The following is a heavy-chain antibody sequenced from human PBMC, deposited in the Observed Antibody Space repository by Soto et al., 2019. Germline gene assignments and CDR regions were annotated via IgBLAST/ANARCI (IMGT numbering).Heavy chain of an antibody. D-gene: IGHD3-10*01. CDR2: IYYSGST. V-gene: IGHV4-39*01. CDR1: GGSISSSSYY. Sequence: PSETLSLTCTVSGGSISSSSYYWGWIRQPPGKGLEWIGSIYYSGSTYYNPSLKSRVTISVDTSKNQFSLKLSSVTAADTAVYYCARLSDTYYYGSGSYFSGTWYYFDYWGQGTLVTVSS. J-gene: IGHJ4*02. CDR3: ARLSDTYYYGSGSYFSGTWYYFDY.